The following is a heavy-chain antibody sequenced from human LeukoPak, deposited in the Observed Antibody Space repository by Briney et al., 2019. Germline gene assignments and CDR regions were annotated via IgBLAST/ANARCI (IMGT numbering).Heavy chain of an antibody. D-gene: IGHD4-17*01. CDR2: ISSSGSTI. CDR1: GFTLSSYE. Sequence: GGSLRLSCAASGFTLSSYEMNWVRQAPGKGLEWVSYISSSGSTIYYADSVKGRFTISRDNAKNSLYLQMNSLRAEDTAVYYCARGPVTTGYDYWGQGTLVTVSS. V-gene: IGHV3-48*03. CDR3: ARGPVTTGYDY. J-gene: IGHJ4*02.